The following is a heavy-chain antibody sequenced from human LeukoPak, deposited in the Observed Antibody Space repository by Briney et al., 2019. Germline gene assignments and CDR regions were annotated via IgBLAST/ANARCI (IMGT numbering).Heavy chain of an antibody. CDR2: IYYSGST. Sequence: SQTLSLTCTVSGDSISSANYDWSWVRQPPGKGLEWIGYIYYSGSTYYNPSLKSRVTISSDMSKNQFSLKLSSVTAADTAVYYCARDRKYHDFWSGYSDVWGQGTVVTVSS. CDR3: ARDRKYHDFWSGYSDV. J-gene: IGHJ3*01. V-gene: IGHV4-30-4*01. CDR1: GDSISSANYD. D-gene: IGHD3-3*01.